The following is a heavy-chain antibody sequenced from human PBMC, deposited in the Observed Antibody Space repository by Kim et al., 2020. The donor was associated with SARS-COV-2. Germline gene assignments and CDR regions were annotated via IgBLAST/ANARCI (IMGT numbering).Heavy chain of an antibody. CDR3: AREVTLSAYYDILTGYYFDI. J-gene: IGHJ3*02. D-gene: IGHD3-9*01. Sequence: GGSLRLSCAASGFTFSSYSMNWVRQAPGKGLEWVSYISSSSSTIYYADSVKGRFTISRDNAKNSLYLQMNSLRDEDTAVYYCAREVTLSAYYDILTGYYFDIWGPGTMVTVSP. CDR2: ISSSSSTI. CDR1: GFTFSSYS. V-gene: IGHV3-48*02.